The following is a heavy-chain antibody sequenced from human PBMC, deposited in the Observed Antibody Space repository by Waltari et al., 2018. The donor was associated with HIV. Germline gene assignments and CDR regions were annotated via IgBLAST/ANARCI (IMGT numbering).Heavy chain of an antibody. CDR2: ISWHSIRI. CDR1: GSKFDDYA. CDR3: TRGPMYNWFDP. Sequence: EVQMVESGGGLVQRGRSLRLSCAASGSKFDDYAMHWVRQPPGKGLEWVSSISWHSIRITYADSVRGRFTISRDNAKKSLYLQMDSLRPEDTALYYCTRGPMYNWFDPWGQGTLVTVSS. V-gene: IGHV3-9*01. D-gene: IGHD3-10*01. J-gene: IGHJ5*02.